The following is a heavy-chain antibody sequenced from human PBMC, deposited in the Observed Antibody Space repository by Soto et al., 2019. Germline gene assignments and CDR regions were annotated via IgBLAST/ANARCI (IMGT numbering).Heavy chain of an antibody. D-gene: IGHD6-6*01. CDR3: AKGKYGGAARLGWFDP. J-gene: IGHJ5*02. Sequence: GGSLRLSCAASGFTFSKYAMIWVRQAPGKGPEWVSSISGSGRDTYYADSVKGRFTISRDNFKKTLYLQMTSLRAEDTAVYSCAKGKYGGAARLGWFDPWGQGTLVTVSS. CDR1: GFTFSKYA. CDR2: ISGSGRDT. V-gene: IGHV3-23*01.